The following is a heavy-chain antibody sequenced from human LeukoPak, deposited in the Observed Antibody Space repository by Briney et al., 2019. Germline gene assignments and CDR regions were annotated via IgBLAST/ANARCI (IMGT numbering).Heavy chain of an antibody. Sequence: PGGSLRLSCAASGFTFSSYAMTWVRQAPGKGLEFVSAISSNGGSTYYANSVKGRFTISRDNSKNTLYLQMGSLRAEDMAVYYCAREISGSYYDYFDYWGQGTLVTVSS. CDR2: ISSNGGST. J-gene: IGHJ4*02. D-gene: IGHD1-26*01. CDR1: GFTFSSYA. CDR3: AREISGSYYDYFDY. V-gene: IGHV3-64*01.